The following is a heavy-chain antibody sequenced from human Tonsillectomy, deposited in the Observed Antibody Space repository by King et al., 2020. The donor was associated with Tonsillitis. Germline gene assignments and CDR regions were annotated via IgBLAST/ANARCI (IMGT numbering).Heavy chain of an antibody. CDR2: IIPIFGTA. CDR3: AGAKLVITPSYWYFDL. Sequence: QLVQSGAAVKKPGSSLKVSCKASGGTFSSYAISWVRQAPGQGLEWMGGIIPIFGTANYAPKFQGRVTITADESTSTAYMELSSLRSEDTAVYYCAGAKLVITPSYWYFDLWGRGTLVTVSS. V-gene: IGHV1-69*01. D-gene: IGHD4/OR15-4a*01. CDR1: GGTFSSYA. J-gene: IGHJ2*01.